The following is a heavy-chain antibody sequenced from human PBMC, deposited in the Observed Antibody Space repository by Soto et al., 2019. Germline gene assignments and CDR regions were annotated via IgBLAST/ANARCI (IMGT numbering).Heavy chain of an antibody. CDR1: GGTFSSYA. CDR3: AREVRMADYYGSGSYPTWFDP. J-gene: IGHJ5*02. CDR2: IIPIFGTA. Sequence: GASVKVSCKASGGTFSSYAISWVRQAPGQGLEWMGGIIPIFGTANYAQKFQGRVTITAHESTSTAYMELSSLRSEDTAVYYCAREVRMADYYGSGSYPTWFDPWGQGTLVTVSS. V-gene: IGHV1-69*13. D-gene: IGHD3-10*01.